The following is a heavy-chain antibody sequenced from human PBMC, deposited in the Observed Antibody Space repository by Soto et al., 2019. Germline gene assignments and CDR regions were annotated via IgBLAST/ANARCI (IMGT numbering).Heavy chain of an antibody. Sequence: PSETLSLTCTVSGGSISSYYWSWIRQPPGKGLEWIGYIYYSGSTNYNPSLKSRVTISVDTSKNQFSLKLSSVTAADTAVYYCARGGWEFDPWGQGTLVTVPS. CDR3: ARGGWEFDP. V-gene: IGHV4-59*01. D-gene: IGHD1-26*01. CDR1: GGSISSYY. CDR2: IYYSGST. J-gene: IGHJ5*02.